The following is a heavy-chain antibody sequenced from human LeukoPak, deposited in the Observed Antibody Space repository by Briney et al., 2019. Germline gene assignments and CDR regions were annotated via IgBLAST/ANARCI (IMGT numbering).Heavy chain of an antibody. CDR1: GFTFSSYM. V-gene: IGHV3-21*01. D-gene: IGHD5-18*01. J-gene: IGHJ3*02. CDR3: ASETKRGYSYGSPTDAFDI. CDR2: ISSSSSYI. Sequence: PGGSLRLSCAASGFTFSSYMMNWVRQAPGKGLEWISSISSSSSYIYNADSVKGRFTISRDNAKNSLYLQMNSLRAEDTAVYYCASETKRGYSYGSPTDAFDIWGQGTMVTVSS.